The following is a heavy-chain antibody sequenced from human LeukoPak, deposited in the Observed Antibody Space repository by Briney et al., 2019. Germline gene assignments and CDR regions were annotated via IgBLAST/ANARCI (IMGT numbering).Heavy chain of an antibody. V-gene: IGHV3-7*01. J-gene: IGHJ6*03. CDR3: ARAGRYSISTSYYYYYMDV. CDR2: IKQDGSEK. D-gene: IGHD6-6*01. Sequence: GGSLRLSCAASGFTFSNAWMSWVRQAPGKGLEWVANIKQDGSEKYYVDSVKGRFTISRENAKNSLYLQMNSLRAEDTAVYYCARAGRYSISTSYYYYYMDVWGKGTTVTVSS. CDR1: GFTFSNAW.